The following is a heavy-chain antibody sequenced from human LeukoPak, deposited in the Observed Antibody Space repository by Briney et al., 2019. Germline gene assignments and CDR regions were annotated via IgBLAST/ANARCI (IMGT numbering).Heavy chain of an antibody. CDR3: ARGLRRSSTRGDLDY. Sequence: SETLSLTCAVYGGSFSGYYWSWIRQPLGKGLEWIGEINHSGSTNYNPSLKSRVTISVDTSKNQFSLKLSSVTAADTAVYYCARGLRRSSTRGDLDYWGQGTLVTVSS. J-gene: IGHJ4*02. D-gene: IGHD3-16*01. V-gene: IGHV4-34*01. CDR2: INHSGST. CDR1: GGSFSGYY.